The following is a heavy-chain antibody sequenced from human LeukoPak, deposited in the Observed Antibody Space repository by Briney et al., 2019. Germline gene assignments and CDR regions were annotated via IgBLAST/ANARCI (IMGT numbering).Heavy chain of an antibody. CDR2: IYYSGST. CDR3: ARVPRSYYYYYMDV. V-gene: IGHV4-59*01. J-gene: IGHJ6*03. Sequence: SEALSLACPVPGGSISSYYWRWIRPPPGKGLEWIGSIYYSGSTNYNPSLKSRVTISVDTSKNQFSLKLSSVTAAGTAVYYCARVPRSYYYYYMDVWGKGTPVTVSS. CDR1: GGSISSYY.